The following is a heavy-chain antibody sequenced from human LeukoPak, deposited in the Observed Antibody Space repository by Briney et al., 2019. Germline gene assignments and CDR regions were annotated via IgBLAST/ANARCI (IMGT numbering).Heavy chain of an antibody. CDR2: IYWNDDK. CDR1: GFSLSTSGVG. D-gene: IGHD3-22*01. V-gene: IGHV2-5*01. Sequence: SGPTLVNPTQTLTLTCTFSGFSLSTSGVGVGWIRQPPGKALEWLALIYWNDDKRYSPSLKSRLTITKDTSKNQVVLTMTNMDPVDTATYYCAHVPRRSYYYDSSGLGGWFDPWGQGTLVTVSS. CDR3: AHVPRRSYYYDSSGLGGWFDP. J-gene: IGHJ5*02.